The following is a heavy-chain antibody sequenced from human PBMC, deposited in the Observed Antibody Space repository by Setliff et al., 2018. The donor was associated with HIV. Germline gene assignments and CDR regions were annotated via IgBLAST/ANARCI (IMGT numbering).Heavy chain of an antibody. CDR1: GYTFTSYA. CDR2: INAGNGNT. Sequence: ASVKVSCKASGYTFTSYAMHWVRQAPGQRLEWMGWINAGNGNTIYSQKFQGRVTITRDTSASTAYMELSSPRSEDTAVYYCARPAGMLLYPFDAFDIWGQGTMVTVSS. J-gene: IGHJ3*02. V-gene: IGHV1-3*01. CDR3: ARPAGMLLYPFDAFDI. D-gene: IGHD2-2*02.